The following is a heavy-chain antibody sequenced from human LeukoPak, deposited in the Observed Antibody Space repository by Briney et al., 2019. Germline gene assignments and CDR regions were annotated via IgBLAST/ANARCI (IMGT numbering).Heavy chain of an antibody. Sequence: PGGSLRLSCAASGFTFTTYWMHWVRHAPGKGLVWVSHINSDGSITSYADSVKGRFTISRDNAKNTLYLQMNSLRAEDTAVYYCARDAVDTANAVWGQGTTVTVSS. D-gene: IGHD5-18*01. J-gene: IGHJ6*02. V-gene: IGHV3-74*01. CDR3: ARDAVDTANAV. CDR1: GFTFTTYW. CDR2: INSDGSIT.